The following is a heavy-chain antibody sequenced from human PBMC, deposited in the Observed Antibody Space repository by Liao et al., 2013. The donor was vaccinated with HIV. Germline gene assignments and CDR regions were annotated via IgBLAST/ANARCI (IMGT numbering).Heavy chain of an antibody. CDR1: SGSFSGYY. V-gene: IGHV4-34*01. J-gene: IGHJ6*04. D-gene: IGHD3-3*01. CDR3: ARGRFLEWLFALLDV. CDR2: INHSGST. Sequence: QVQLQQWGAGLLKPSETLSLTCAVYSGSFSGYYWSWIRQPPGKGLEWIGEINHSGSTNYNPSLKSRVTISVDMSKNQFSLKLSSVTAADTAVYYCARGRFLEWLFALLDVWGKGTTVTVSS.